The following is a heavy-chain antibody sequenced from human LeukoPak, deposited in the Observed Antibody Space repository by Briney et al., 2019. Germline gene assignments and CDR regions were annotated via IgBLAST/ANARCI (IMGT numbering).Heavy chain of an antibody. Sequence: ASVKVSCKASGYTFTSYYIVRVRQAPGQGLEWMGRIDPSGGNTSYAQKFQGRVTMTRGTSTSTVYMELSSLISEDTAVYYCARNSGSGFDYWGQGTLVTVSS. CDR2: IDPSGGNT. J-gene: IGHJ4*02. CDR1: GYTFTSYY. V-gene: IGHV1-46*01. CDR3: ARNSGSGFDY. D-gene: IGHD2-15*01.